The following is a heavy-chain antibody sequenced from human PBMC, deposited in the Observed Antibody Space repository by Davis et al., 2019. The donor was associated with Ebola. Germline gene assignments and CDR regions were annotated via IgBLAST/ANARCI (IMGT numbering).Heavy chain of an antibody. CDR2: LSYDGSHE. D-gene: IGHD4-17*01. CDR1: GFIFSSFG. V-gene: IGHV3-30*03. CDR3: ATQGVRYGDYPFDF. Sequence: PGGSLRLSCAASGFIFSSFGMQWVRQAPGKGLEWVAALSYDGSHENHAQSVKGRFTISRDNSKNTLYLQMNRLRAEDTAVYYCATQGVRYGDYPFDFWGPGTLVTVSS. J-gene: IGHJ4*02.